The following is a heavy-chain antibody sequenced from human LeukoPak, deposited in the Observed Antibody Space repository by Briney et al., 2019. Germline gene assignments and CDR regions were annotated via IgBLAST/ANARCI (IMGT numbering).Heavy chain of an antibody. V-gene: IGHV3-23*01. D-gene: IGHD3-22*01. CDR1: GFTFSSYA. J-gene: IGHJ4*02. CDR3: ARAGRYYYDSSGYYYAPPLDY. Sequence: PGGSLRLSCAASGFTFSSYAMSWVRQAPGKGLEWVSVISGSGGSTYYADSVKGRFTISRDNAKNSLYLQMNSLRAEDTAVYYCARAGRYYYDSSGYYYAPPLDYWGQGTLVTVSS. CDR2: ISGSGGST.